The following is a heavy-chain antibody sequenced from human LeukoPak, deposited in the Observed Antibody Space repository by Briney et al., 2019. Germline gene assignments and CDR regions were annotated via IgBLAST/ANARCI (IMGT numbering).Heavy chain of an antibody. V-gene: IGHV5-51*01. J-gene: IGHJ3*02. CDR1: GYSFTSHW. CDR3: ARPSYYDSTGLPDAFDI. CDR2: IYPGDSDT. Sequence: HGESLKISCKASGYSFTSHWIGWVRQMPGKGLEWMGIIYPGDSDTRYSPSFQGQVTISADKSISTAYLQWSSLKASDTAMYYCARPSYYDSTGLPDAFDIWGQGTMVTVSS. D-gene: IGHD3-22*01.